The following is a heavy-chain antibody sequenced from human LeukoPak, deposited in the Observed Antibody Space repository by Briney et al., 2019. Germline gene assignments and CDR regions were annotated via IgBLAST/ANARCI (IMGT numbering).Heavy chain of an antibody. D-gene: IGHD2-21*02. J-gene: IGHJ4*02. V-gene: IGHV3-43*02. Sequence: GGSLRLSCAASGFTFSSYVMNWVRQAPGKGLEWVSLIRGDGRSTYYADSVKGRFTISRDNSKNSLYLQMNSLRTEDTALYYCAKVLSVTAIDYWGQGTLVTVSS. CDR3: AKVLSVTAIDY. CDR1: GFTFSSYV. CDR2: IRGDGRST.